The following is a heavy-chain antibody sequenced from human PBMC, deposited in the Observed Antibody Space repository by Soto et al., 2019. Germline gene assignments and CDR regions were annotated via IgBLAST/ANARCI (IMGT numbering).Heavy chain of an antibody. CDR2: IYPGDSDT. CDR3: ARNGAPGYCSSTSCSKAYYYYYGMEV. D-gene: IGHD2-2*03. V-gene: IGHV5-51*01. Sequence: GESLKISCKGSGYSFTSYWIGWVRQMPGKGLEWMGIIYPGDSDTRYSPSFQGQVTISADKSISTAYLQWSSLKASDTDMYYCARNGAPGYCSSTSCSKAYYYYYGMEVWGQGTTVTVSS. J-gene: IGHJ6*02. CDR1: GYSFTSYW.